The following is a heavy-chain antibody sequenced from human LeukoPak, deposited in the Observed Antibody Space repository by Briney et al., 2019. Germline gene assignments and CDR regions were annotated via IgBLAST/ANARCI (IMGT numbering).Heavy chain of an antibody. CDR1: GFTFSSYW. D-gene: IGHD2-2*01. Sequence: GGSLRLSCAASGFTFSSYWMSWVRQAPGKGLEWVANIKQEGREKYYMDSVKGRFTISRDTSKNTLYLQMNSLMTKDTALNHCATGTISFSHCSSTSCYFGFDYCGQGTMVTVSS. V-gene: IGHV3-7*01. CDR2: IKQEGREK. J-gene: IGHJ4*02. CDR3: ATGTISFSHCSSTSCYFGFDY.